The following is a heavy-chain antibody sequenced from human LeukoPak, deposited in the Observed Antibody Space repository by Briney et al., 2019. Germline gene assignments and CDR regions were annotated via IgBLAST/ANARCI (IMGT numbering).Heavy chain of an antibody. CDR1: GYSFTTYW. D-gene: IGHD1-1*01. CDR2: IAPRDSYT. V-gene: IGHV5-10-1*04. CDR3: VRHGATGTFDP. J-gene: IGHJ5*02. Sequence: GESLKISCKGSGYSFTTYWISWARQMPGKGLEWMGRIAPRDSYTNYTPSFQGQVPFSSEVSINTAYLKLSSLHASDTAMYYCVRHGATGTFDPWGQGTLVTVSS.